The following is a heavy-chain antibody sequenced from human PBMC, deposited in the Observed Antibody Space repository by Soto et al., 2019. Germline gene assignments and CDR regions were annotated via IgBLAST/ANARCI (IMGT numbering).Heavy chain of an antibody. CDR2: INAYNGNT. CDR3: AMVDVDVTPSPQDV. J-gene: IGHJ6*02. V-gene: IGHV1-18*01. Sequence: ASVKVSCKASGYSFTRYGIGWARQAPGQGLEWMGWINAYNGNTNYAQNHQGRLTLTTDTSTTTAYMELRSLRSNDTAIYYCAMVDVDVTPSPQDVWGQGTTVTVSS. CDR1: GYSFTRYG. D-gene: IGHD2-2*03.